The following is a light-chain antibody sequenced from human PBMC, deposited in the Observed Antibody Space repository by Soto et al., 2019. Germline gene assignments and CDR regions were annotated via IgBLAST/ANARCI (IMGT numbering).Light chain of an antibody. CDR2: DNH. Sequence: QSVLTQSLSVSAAPGQKVTISCSGSSSNIGKNYVSWYQQLPGTVPKLLIYDNHKRPSGIPDRFSGSTSGTSATLGIAGLQTGDEADYYCGTWDNTLSAVVFGGGTKLTVL. V-gene: IGLV1-51*01. CDR3: GTWDNTLSAVV. J-gene: IGLJ2*01. CDR1: SSNIGKNY.